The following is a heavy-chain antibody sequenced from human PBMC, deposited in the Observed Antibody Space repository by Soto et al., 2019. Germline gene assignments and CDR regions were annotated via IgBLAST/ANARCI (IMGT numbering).Heavy chain of an antibody. D-gene: IGHD3-3*01. J-gene: IGHJ4*02. CDR1: GFTFSSYA. Sequence: TGRSLRLSCAASGFTFSSYAMHWVRQAPGKGLEWVAVISYDGSNKYYADSVKGRFTISRDNSKNTLYLQMNSLRAEDTAVYYCARDHSSTNYDFWSGYSYYFDYWGQGTLVTVSS. V-gene: IGHV3-30-3*01. CDR3: ARDHSSTNYDFWSGYSYYFDY. CDR2: ISYDGSNK.